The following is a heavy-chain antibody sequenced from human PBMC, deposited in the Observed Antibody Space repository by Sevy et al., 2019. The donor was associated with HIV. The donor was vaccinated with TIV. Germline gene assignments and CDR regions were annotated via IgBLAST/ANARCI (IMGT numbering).Heavy chain of an antibody. CDR1: GGTFSSYA. CDR3: ARDGRDGYNFMLD. V-gene: IGHV1-69*13. J-gene: IGHJ4*02. CDR2: IIPIFRTA. D-gene: IGHD5-12*01. Sequence: VKVSCKASGGTFSSYAISWVRQAPRQGLERMGGIIPIFRTANYSQKFQGRVTITADESTSTAYMELSSLRSEDTAVYYRARDGRDGYNFMLDWGQGTLVTVSS.